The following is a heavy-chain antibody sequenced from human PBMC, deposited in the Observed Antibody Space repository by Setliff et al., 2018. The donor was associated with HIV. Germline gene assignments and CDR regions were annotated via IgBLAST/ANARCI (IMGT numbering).Heavy chain of an antibody. J-gene: IGHJ4*02. V-gene: IGHV1-46*01. CDR3: ARDHIAARSVDY. D-gene: IGHD6-6*01. CDR1: ADTFTNCL. CDR2: IGPSGSST. Sequence: GASVKVSCKASADTFTNCLINWVRQAPGQGLEWMGLIGPSGSSTTYAQNFQGRVTMSRDTSTNTVYMELSSLRSEDTAVYYCARDHIAARSVDYWGQGTLVTVSS.